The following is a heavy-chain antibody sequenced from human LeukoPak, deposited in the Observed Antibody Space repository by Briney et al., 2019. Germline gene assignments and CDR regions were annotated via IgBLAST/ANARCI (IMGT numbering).Heavy chain of an antibody. CDR3: ARGAVERYFDWPQHAFDI. CDR1: GGSLSSYY. J-gene: IGHJ3*02. CDR2: IYYSGST. Sequence: SETLSLTCTVSGGSLSSYYWSWIRQPPGKGLEWIGYIYYSGSTNYNPSLKSRVTISVDTSKNQFSLKLSSVTAADTAVYYCARGAVERYFDWPQHAFDIWGQGTMVTVSS. D-gene: IGHD3-9*01. V-gene: IGHV4-59*01.